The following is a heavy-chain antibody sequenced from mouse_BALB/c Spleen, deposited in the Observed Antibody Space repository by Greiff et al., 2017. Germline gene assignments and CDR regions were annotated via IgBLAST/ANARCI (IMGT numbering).Heavy chain of an antibody. J-gene: IGHJ2*01. CDR2: ISSGGSYT. CDR3: ARVTGTRGYFDY. D-gene: IGHD4-1*01. CDR1: GFTFSSYG. V-gene: IGHV5-6*01. Sequence: EVQLVESGGDLVKPGGSLKLSCAASGFTFSSYGMSWVRQTPDKRLEWVATISSGGSYTYYPDSVKGRFTISRDNAKNTLYLQMSSLKSEDTAMYYCARVTGTRGYFDYWGQGTTLTVSS.